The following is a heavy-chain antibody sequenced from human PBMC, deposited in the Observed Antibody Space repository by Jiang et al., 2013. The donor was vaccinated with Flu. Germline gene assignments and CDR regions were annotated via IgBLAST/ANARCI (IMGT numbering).Heavy chain of an antibody. CDR1: GDTFSSYA. D-gene: IGHD1-26*01. CDR3: ARDLVGVQWELLGGGPFLPFDY. J-gene: IGHJ4*02. Sequence: KASGDTFSSYAISWVRQAPGQGLEWMGRIIPILGIANYAQKFQGRVTTTADKSTSTAYMELSSLRSEDTAVYYCARDLVGVQWELLGGGPFLPFDYWGQGTLVTVSS. V-gene: IGHV1-69*04. CDR2: IIPILGIA.